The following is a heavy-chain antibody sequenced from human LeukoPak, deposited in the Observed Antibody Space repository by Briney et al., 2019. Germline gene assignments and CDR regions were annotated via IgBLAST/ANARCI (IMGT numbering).Heavy chain of an antibody. CDR1: GGSISTYS. V-gene: IGHV4-4*07. D-gene: IGHD6-19*01. CDR3: ARDTTVASGMQF. Sequence: PSETLSLTCTVSGGSISTYSWTWVRQSPGKGLEWIGSVVTTTTNYSPALRSRVAISVHTSKNQFSLRLESVTTADTAVYYCARDTTVASGMQFWGQGALVTASS. CDR2: VVTTTT. J-gene: IGHJ4*02.